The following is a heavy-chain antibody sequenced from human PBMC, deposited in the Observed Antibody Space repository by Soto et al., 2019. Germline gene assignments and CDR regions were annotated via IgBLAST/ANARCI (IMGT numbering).Heavy chain of an antibody. J-gene: IGHJ6*02. Sequence: GGSLRLSCAASGFTFSSYSMNWVRQAPGKGLEWVSSISSGSSYIYYAESVKGRFTISRDNAKNSLYLQMNSLRAEDTAVYYCARSSGGSGKLWNYYGMDVWGQGATVTVSS. D-gene: IGHD3-10*01. CDR2: ISSGSSYI. CDR3: ARSSGGSGKLWNYYGMDV. CDR1: GFTFSSYS. V-gene: IGHV3-21*06.